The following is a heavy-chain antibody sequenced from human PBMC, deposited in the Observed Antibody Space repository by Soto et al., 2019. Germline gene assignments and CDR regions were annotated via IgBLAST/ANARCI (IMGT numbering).Heavy chain of an antibody. CDR2: ISYDGSNK. V-gene: IGHV3-30-3*01. Sequence: GGSLRLSCAASGFTFSSYAMHWVRQAPGKGLEWVAVISYDGSNKYYADSVKGRFTISRDNSKNTLYLQMNSLRAEDTAVYYCASYLPENQKQQLKTKTYFDYWGQGTLVTVSS. CDR1: GFTFSSYA. CDR3: ASYLPENQKQQLKTKTYFDY. D-gene: IGHD6-13*01. J-gene: IGHJ4*02.